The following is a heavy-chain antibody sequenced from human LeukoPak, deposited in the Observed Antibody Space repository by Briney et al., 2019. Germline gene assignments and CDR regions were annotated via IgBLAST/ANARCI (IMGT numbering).Heavy chain of an antibody. Sequence: APVKVSCKASGYTFTSYDINWVRQATGQGLEWMGWMNPNSGNTGYVQKFQGRVTMTRNTSISTAYMELSSLRSEDTAVYYCARGILSDDAFDIWGQGTMVTVSS. J-gene: IGHJ3*02. CDR3: ARGILSDDAFDI. CDR1: GYTFTSYD. CDR2: MNPNSGNT. V-gene: IGHV1-8*01.